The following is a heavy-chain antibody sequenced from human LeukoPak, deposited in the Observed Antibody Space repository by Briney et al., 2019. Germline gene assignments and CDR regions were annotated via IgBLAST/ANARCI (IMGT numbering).Heavy chain of an antibody. J-gene: IGHJ4*02. D-gene: IGHD3-22*01. Sequence: AASVKVSCKASGYTFTRYDINRVRQATGQRLERMGWMNPNSGNTGSAQKFQGRVTMTRNTSISTAYMELSSLRSEDTAVYYCARATPNNYYDSSGHNFDYWGQGTLVTVSS. V-gene: IGHV1-8*01. CDR3: ARATPNNYYDSSGHNFDY. CDR2: MNPNSGNT. CDR1: GYTFTRYD.